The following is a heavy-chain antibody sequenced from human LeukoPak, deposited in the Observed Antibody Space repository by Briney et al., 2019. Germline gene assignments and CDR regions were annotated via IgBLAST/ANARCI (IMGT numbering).Heavy chain of an antibody. CDR1: GFTVSSNY. Sequence: GALRLSCAASGFTVSSNYMSWVRQAPGKGLEWVSVIYSGGSTYYADSVKGRFTISRDNSKNTLYLQMNSLRAEDTAVYYCAKDRDDFWSGYFGYWGQGTLVTVSS. CDR2: IYSGGST. V-gene: IGHV3-53*01. CDR3: AKDRDDFWSGYFGY. J-gene: IGHJ4*02. D-gene: IGHD3-3*01.